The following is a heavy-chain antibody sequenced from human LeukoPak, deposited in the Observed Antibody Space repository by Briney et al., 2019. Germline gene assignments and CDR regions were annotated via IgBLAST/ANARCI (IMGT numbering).Heavy chain of an antibody. CDR2: ICGSVSGSGDCT. Sequence: PGGSLRLSCAASGFSFGSYAMSWVRQAAGKGLEWVSEICGSVSGSGDCTHYADSVKGRFTISRDNYKNTLYLQINSLTAEDTALYYCAKEPYSGSQLLDYWGQGTLVTVSS. D-gene: IGHD1-26*01. CDR3: AKEPYSGSQLLDY. J-gene: IGHJ4*02. V-gene: IGHV3-23*01. CDR1: GFSFGSYA.